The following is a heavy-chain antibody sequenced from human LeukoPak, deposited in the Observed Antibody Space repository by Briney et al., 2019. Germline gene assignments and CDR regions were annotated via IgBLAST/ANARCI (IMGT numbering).Heavy chain of an antibody. Sequence: SETLSLTCTVSGGSISSSSYYWGWIRQPPGKGLEWIGSIYYSGSTYYNPSLKSRVTISVDTSKDQFSLKLSSVTAADTAVYYCARQSYYGSGSFLFDPYYYYGMDVWGQGTTVTVSS. J-gene: IGHJ6*02. D-gene: IGHD3-10*01. V-gene: IGHV4-39*01. CDR3: ARQSYYGSGSFLFDPYYYYGMDV. CDR1: GGSISSSSYY. CDR2: IYYSGST.